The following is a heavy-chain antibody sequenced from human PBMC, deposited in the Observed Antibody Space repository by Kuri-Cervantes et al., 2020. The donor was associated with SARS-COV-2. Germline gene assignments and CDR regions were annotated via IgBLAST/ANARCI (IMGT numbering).Heavy chain of an antibody. CDR3: ARTGPAIFGVVINPTFDY. CDR2: INHSGST. V-gene: IGHV4-34*01. J-gene: IGHJ4*02. D-gene: IGHD3-3*01. CDR1: GGSFSGYY. Sequence: SETLSLTCAVYGGSFSGYYWSWIRQPPGKGLEWIGEINHSGSTNYNPSLKSRVTISVDTSKNQFPLKLSSVTAADTAVYYCARTGPAIFGVVINPTFDYWGQRTLVTVSS.